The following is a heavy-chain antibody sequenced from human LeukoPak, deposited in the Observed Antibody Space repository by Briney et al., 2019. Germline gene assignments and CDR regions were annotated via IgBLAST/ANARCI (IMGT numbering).Heavy chain of an antibody. J-gene: IGHJ3*02. CDR2: IYPGDSDT. CDR1: GNSFTSFW. Sequence: PGESLKISCKASGNSFTSFWIGWVRQVPGKGLEWMGIIYPGDSDTRYSPSFQGQVTISADKSISTAYLQWSSLKPSDTAIYYCAMRWPFDIWGQGTMVTVSP. V-gene: IGHV5-51*01. D-gene: IGHD4-23*01. CDR3: AMRWPFDI.